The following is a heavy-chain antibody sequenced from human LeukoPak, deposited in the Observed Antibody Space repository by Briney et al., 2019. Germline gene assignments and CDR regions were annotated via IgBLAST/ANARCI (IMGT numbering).Heavy chain of an antibody. CDR3: AKSSSWYFFQH. CDR1: GFTFSSYA. Sequence: GGSLRLSCAASGFTFSSYAMSWVRQAPGKGLEWVSAISGSGGSTYYADSVEGRFTISRDNSKNTLYLQMNSLRAEDTAVYYCAKSSSWYFFQHWGQGTLVTVSS. V-gene: IGHV3-23*01. CDR2: ISGSGGST. D-gene: IGHD6-13*01. J-gene: IGHJ1*01.